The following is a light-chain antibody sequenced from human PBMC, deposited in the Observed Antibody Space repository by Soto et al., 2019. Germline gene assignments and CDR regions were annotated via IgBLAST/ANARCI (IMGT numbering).Light chain of an antibody. CDR2: GAS. Sequence: EIVMTQSPATLSVSPGERATLSCWASQSVGSNLGWYQQKPGQAPSLLIYGASTRATGVPARFTGSGSGTEFTLTISSQQSEDFAVYYCQQYNNWPLYTFGQWTKLEIK. CDR1: QSVGSN. CDR3: QQYNNWPLYT. V-gene: IGKV3-15*01. J-gene: IGKJ2*01.